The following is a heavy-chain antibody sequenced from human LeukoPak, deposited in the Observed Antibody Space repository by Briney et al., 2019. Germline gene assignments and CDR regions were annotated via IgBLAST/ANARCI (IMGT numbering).Heavy chain of an antibody. V-gene: IGHV1-46*01. CDR1: GYTFISHY. J-gene: IGHJ4*02. CDR3: ASDGYSSGWYVLDY. CDR2: INPGGGST. D-gene: IGHD6-19*01. Sequence: ASVKVSCKASGYTFISHYMHWVRQAPGQGLEWVGIINPGGGSTSYAQKFQGRVTMTRDTSTSTVYMELSSLRSEDTAVYYCASDGYSSGWYVLDYWGQGTLVTVSS.